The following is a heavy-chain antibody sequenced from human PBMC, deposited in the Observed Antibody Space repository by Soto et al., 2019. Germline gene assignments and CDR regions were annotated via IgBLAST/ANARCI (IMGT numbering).Heavy chain of an antibody. CDR1: GGSFSGYY. Sequence: PSETLSLTCAVYGGSFSGYYWSWIRQPPGKGLEWIGEINHSGSTNYNPSLKSRVTISVDTSKNQFSLKLSSVTAADRAVYYCARGDYGDYRNYYYSGMDVWGQGTTVTVSS. J-gene: IGHJ6*02. V-gene: IGHV4-34*01. D-gene: IGHD4-17*01. CDR3: ARGDYGDYRNYYYSGMDV. CDR2: INHSGST.